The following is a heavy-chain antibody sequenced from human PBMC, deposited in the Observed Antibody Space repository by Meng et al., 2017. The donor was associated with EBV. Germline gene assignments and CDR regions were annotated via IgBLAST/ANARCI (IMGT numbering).Heavy chain of an antibody. CDR1: GYTFTSYY. CDR3: VRELVGGTFDY. V-gene: IGHV1-46*01. CDR2: IIPAGGNT. Sequence: QVALVQFGAEVKKPGASVKVSCKASGYTFTSYYLHWVRQAPGQGLEWMGIIIPAGGNTNYAQKFRGRFTMTRDTSTSTVYMDLSILTSEDTAVYYCVRELVGGTFDYWGQGTLVTVSS. J-gene: IGHJ4*02. D-gene: IGHD1/OR15-1a*01.